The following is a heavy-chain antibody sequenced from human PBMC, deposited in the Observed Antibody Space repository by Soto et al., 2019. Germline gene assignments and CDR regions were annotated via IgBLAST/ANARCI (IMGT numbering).Heavy chain of an antibody. V-gene: IGHV1-69*08. CDR3: ARDVGYCSSTRCFDAFDI. CDR2: IIPILGIA. D-gene: IGHD2-2*01. CDR1: GGTFSSYT. J-gene: IGHJ3*02. Sequence: QVQLVQSGAEVKKPGSSVKVSCKASGGTFSSYTLSWVRQAPGQGLEWMGRIIPILGIANYAQKFQGRVTITADKSTSTAYMDLSSLKSEETALYYCARDVGYCSSTRCFDAFDIWGQGTMVTVSS.